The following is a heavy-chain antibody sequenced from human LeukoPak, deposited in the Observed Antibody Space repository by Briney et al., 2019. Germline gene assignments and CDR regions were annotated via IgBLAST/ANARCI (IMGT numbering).Heavy chain of an antibody. J-gene: IGHJ4*02. CDR1: GYTFTSYY. Sequence: ASVKVSCKASGYTFTSYYMHWVRQAPGQGLEWMGWISAYNGNTNYAQKLQGRVTMTTDTSTSTAYMELRSLRSDDTAVYYCARDYTRIDYYDSSGYPYFDYWGQGTLVTVSS. CDR2: ISAYNGNT. CDR3: ARDYTRIDYYDSSGYPYFDY. V-gene: IGHV1-18*04. D-gene: IGHD3-22*01.